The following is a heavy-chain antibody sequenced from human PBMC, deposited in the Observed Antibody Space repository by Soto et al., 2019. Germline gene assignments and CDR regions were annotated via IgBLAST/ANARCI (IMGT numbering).Heavy chain of an antibody. CDR3: ARDHRHNSFDP. CDR2: IYYSGST. V-gene: IGHV4-59*01. Sequence: SSETLSLTCTVSGGSISSYYWSWVRQPPGKGLEWLGYIYYSGSTNYNPSLKSRVTISVDTSKNQFSLKLSSVTAADTAVYYCARDHRHNSFDPWGQGTLVTVSS. CDR1: GGSISSYY. J-gene: IGHJ5*02.